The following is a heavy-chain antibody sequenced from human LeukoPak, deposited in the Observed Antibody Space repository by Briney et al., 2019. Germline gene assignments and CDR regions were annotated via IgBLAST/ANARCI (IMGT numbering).Heavy chain of an antibody. CDR2: ISAYNGNT. V-gene: IGHV1-18*01. Sequence: ASVKVSCKASGYTFTNYGLSWVRQAPGQGLEWMGWISAYNGNTYYAQKFQGRVTMTTDTSTSTAYMELRSLRSEDTAVYYCARRAPEHRWLQSREAFDIWGQGTMVTVSS. J-gene: IGHJ3*02. CDR3: ARRAPEHRWLQSREAFDI. CDR1: GYTFTNYG. D-gene: IGHD5-24*01.